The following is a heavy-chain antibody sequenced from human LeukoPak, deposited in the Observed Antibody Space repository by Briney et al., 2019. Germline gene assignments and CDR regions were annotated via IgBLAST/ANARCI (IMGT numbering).Heavy chain of an antibody. CDR3: AKAPSYYYDSDAFDI. D-gene: IGHD3-22*01. CDR1: GFTFSSYA. Sequence: TGGSLRLSCAASGFTFSSYAMSWVRQAPGKGLEWVSAISGSGGSTYYADSVKGRFTISRDNSKNTLYLQMNSLRAEDTAVYYCAKAPSYYYDSDAFDIWGQGTMVTVSS. CDR2: ISGSGGST. J-gene: IGHJ3*02. V-gene: IGHV3-23*01.